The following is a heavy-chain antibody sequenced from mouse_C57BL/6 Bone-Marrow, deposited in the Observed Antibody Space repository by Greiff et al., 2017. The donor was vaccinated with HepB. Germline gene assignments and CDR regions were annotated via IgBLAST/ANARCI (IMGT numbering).Heavy chain of an antibody. D-gene: IGHD1-1*01. V-gene: IGHV1-80*01. Sequence: QVHVKQSGAELVKPGASVKISCKASGYAFSSYWMNWVKQRPGKGLEWIGQIYPGDGDTNYNGKFKGKATLTADKSSSTAYMQLSSLTSEDSAVYFCARSSITTVVDYWGQGTTLTVSS. CDR1: GYAFSSYW. J-gene: IGHJ2*01. CDR2: IYPGDGDT. CDR3: ARSSITTVVDY.